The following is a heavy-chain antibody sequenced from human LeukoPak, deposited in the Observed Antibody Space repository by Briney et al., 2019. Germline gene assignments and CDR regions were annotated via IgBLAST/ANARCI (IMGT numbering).Heavy chain of an antibody. CDR1: GGSINTYY. Sequence: PSETLSLTCSVSGGSINTYYWSWIRQPAGKGLEWIGRIYTSGSTDFNPSLKSRVTMSVDTSKNQFSLKLSFATAADTAVYYCARARDYGRSNWFDPWGQGTLVIVSS. J-gene: IGHJ5*02. V-gene: IGHV4-4*07. D-gene: IGHD4-17*01. CDR2: IYTSGST. CDR3: ARARDYGRSNWFDP.